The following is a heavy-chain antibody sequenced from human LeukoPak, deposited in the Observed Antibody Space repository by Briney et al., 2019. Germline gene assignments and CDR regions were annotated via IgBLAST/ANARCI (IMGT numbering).Heavy chain of an antibody. V-gene: IGHV3-30*04. CDR1: GFTFSSYA. J-gene: IGHJ4*02. CDR3: ASSSSWRARLDY. CDR2: ISYDGSNK. Sequence: GGSLRLSCAASGFTFSSYAMHWVRQAPGKGLEWVAVISYDGSNKYYADSVKGRFTISRDNSKNTLYLQMNSLRAEDTAVYYCASSSSWRARLDYWGQGTLVTVSS. D-gene: IGHD6-13*01.